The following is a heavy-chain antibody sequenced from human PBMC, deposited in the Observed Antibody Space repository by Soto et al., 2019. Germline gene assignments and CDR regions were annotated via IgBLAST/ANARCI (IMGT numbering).Heavy chain of an antibody. J-gene: IGHJ6*02. CDR2: IYYSGST. CDR3: ARDAEYYYDSSGRRPEYYYYYGMDV. D-gene: IGHD3-22*01. V-gene: IGHV4-61*01. CDR1: GGSVSSGSYY. Sequence: PSETLSLTCTVCGGSVSSGSYYWSWIRQPPGKGLEWIGYIYYSGSTNYNPSLKSRVTISVDTSKNQFSLKLSSVTAADTAVYYCARDAEYYYDSSGRRPEYYYYYGMDVWGQGTTVTVSS.